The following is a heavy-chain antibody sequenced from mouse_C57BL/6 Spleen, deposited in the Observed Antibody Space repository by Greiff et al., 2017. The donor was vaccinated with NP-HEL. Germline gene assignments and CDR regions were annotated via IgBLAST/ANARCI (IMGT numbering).Heavy chain of an antibody. J-gene: IGHJ4*01. CDR1: GYSITSGYD. D-gene: IGHD1-1*02. V-gene: IGHV3-1*01. CDR3: AREGLWSSMDY. CDR2: ISYSGST. Sequence: EVQLQESGPGMVKPSQSLSLTCTVTGYSITSGYDWQWIRHFPGNKLEWMGYISYSGSTNYNPTLKSRISITHDTSKNHFFLKLNSVTTEDTATYYCAREGLWSSMDYWGQGTSVTVSS.